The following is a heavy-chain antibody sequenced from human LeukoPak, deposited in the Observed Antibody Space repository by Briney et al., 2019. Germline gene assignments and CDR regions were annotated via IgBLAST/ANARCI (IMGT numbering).Heavy chain of an antibody. CDR3: ARDRHYYDSSGYYLDY. J-gene: IGHJ4*02. V-gene: IGHV3-33*01. Sequence: GRSLRLSCAASGFTFSSYGMHWVRQAPGKGLEWVAVIWYDGSNKYYADSVKGRFTISRDNSKNTLYLQMNSLRAEDTAVYYCARDRHYYDSSGYYLDYWGQGTLVTVSS. CDR2: IWYDGSNK. CDR1: GFTFSSYG. D-gene: IGHD3-22*01.